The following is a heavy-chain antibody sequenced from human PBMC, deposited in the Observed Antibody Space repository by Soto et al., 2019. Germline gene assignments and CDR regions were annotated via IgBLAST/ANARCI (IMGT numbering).Heavy chain of an antibody. CDR1: GFSFSDYY. CDR2: ITNSGNPI. V-gene: IGHV3-11*01. D-gene: IGHD3-10*01. J-gene: IGHJ6*02. Sequence: PVGSLRLSCAASGFSFSDYYMYWIRQAPGKGLEWVSYITNSGNPIYSADSVKGRFTISRDNAKNSLYLHMSSLRAEDTAVYYCARDLVRGVHEYYYGLQVWGQGTTVTVSS. CDR3: ARDLVRGVHEYYYGLQV.